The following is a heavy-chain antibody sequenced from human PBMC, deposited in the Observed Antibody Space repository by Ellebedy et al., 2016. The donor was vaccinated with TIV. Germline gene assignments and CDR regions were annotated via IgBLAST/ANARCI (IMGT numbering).Heavy chain of an antibody. Sequence: AASVKVSCKASHYTFTNYGISWVRQAPGQGLEWMGWISAYNGNTNYAQRFQGRVTMTTDTSTRTAYMELRSMRSDETAVYYWARDSVSNSYDSSGFNDYWGQGTLVTVSS. V-gene: IGHV1-18*01. J-gene: IGHJ4*02. CDR3: ARDSVSNSYDSSGFNDY. CDR1: HYTFTNYG. CDR2: ISAYNGNT. D-gene: IGHD3-22*01.